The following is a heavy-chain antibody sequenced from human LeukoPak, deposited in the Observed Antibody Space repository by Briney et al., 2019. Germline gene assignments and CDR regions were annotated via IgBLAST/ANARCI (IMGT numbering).Heavy chain of an antibody. CDR1: GFTFSSYE. Sequence: GGSLRLSCAASGFTFSSYEMNWVRQAPGKGLEWVSYISISGSTMYYADSVKGRFTISRDNAKNSLYLQMNSLRAEDTAVYYCAGFDYYGSESYYNHFDSWGQGTLVTVSS. V-gene: IGHV3-48*03. CDR3: AGFDYYGSESYYNHFDS. J-gene: IGHJ4*02. D-gene: IGHD3-10*01. CDR2: ISISGSTM.